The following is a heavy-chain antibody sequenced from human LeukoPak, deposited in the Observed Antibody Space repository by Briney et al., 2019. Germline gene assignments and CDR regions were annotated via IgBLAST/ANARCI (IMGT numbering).Heavy chain of an antibody. CDR2: VTHSGST. D-gene: IGHD3-3*01. Sequence: SETLSLTCAVYGGSLSGYYWSWIRQPPGKGLEWIGEVTHSGSTNYNPSLHNRVTTSVDTSKNQFSLNLTSVTAADTAVYYCAGGAPYYDSWSGYYNWFDPWGQGTLVTVSS. V-gene: IGHV4-34*01. J-gene: IGHJ5*02. CDR1: GGSLSGYY. CDR3: AGGAPYYDSWSGYYNWFDP.